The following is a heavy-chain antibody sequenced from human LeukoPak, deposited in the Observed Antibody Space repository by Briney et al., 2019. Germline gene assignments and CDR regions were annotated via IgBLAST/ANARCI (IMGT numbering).Heavy chain of an antibody. CDR2: ISGSGGNT. D-gene: IGHD5-18*01. CDR3: AKSEGGVNTAMAY. V-gene: IGHV3-23*01. J-gene: IGHJ4*02. CDR1: GFTFSTYA. Sequence: GGSLRLSCAASGFTFSTYAMGWVRQAPGKGLEWVSVISGSGGNTYYPDSVKGRFTISRDNSENTLYLQMNSLRAEDTAVYYCAKSEGGVNTAMAYWGQGTLVTVSS.